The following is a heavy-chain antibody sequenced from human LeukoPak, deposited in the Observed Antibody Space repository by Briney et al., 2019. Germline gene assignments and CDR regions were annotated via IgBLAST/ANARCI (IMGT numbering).Heavy chain of an antibody. CDR2: ISSSGSTI. Sequence: GGSLRLSCAASGFTFSDYYMSWIRQAAGKGLEWVSYISSSGSTIYYADSVKGRFTISRDNAKNSLYLQMNSLRAEDTAVYYCARDPVTLYYFDYWGQGTLVTVSS. V-gene: IGHV3-11*04. CDR3: ARDPVTLYYFDY. D-gene: IGHD4-23*01. J-gene: IGHJ4*02. CDR1: GFTFSDYY.